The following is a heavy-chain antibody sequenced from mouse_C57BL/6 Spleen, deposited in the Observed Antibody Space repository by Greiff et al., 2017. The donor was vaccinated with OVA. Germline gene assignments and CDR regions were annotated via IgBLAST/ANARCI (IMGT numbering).Heavy chain of an antibody. CDR3: ARSGTGTYYFDY. D-gene: IGHD4-1*01. CDR1: GYTFTSYW. J-gene: IGHJ2*01. Sequence: QVQLQQPGTELVKPGASVKLSCKASGYTFTSYWMHWVKQRPGQGLEWIGNINPSNGGTNYNEKFKSKATLTVDKSSSTADMQLSSLTSEDSAVYYCARSGTGTYYFDYWGQGTTLTVSS. CDR2: INPSNGGT. V-gene: IGHV1-53*01.